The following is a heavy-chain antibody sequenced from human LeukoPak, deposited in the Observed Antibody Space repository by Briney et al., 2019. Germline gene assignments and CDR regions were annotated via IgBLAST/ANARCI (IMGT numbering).Heavy chain of an antibody. D-gene: IGHD2-2*01. J-gene: IGHJ4*02. V-gene: IGHV4-4*09. CDR3: ARLAGVYCSSTSCYGGGVDY. Sequence: SETLSLTCTVSGGSISSYYWSWIRQPPGKGLEWIGYIYTSGGTNYNPSLKSRVTISVDTSKNQFSLKLSSVTAADTAVYYCARLAGVYCSSTSCYGGGVDYWGQGTLVTVSS. CDR1: GGSISSYY. CDR2: IYTSGGT.